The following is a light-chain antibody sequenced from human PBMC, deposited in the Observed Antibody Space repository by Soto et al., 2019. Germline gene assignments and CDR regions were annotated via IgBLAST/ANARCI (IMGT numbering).Light chain of an antibody. CDR3: QQYGMSPQT. J-gene: IGKJ1*01. CDR1: QSVASNC. V-gene: IGKV3-20*01. CDR2: GVS. Sequence: EIVLTQSPGTLSLSPGERATLSCRASQSVASNCLAWYQQKPGQAPRLLIYGVSSRATGIPDRFSGSGSGTDFTLTISRLEPGDFAVYYCQQYGMSPQTFGQGTKVEIK.